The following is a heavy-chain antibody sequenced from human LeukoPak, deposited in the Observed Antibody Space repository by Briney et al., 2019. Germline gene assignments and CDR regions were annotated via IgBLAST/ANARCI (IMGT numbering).Heavy chain of an antibody. D-gene: IGHD6-19*01. V-gene: IGHV1-69*04. Sequence: SVKGFCKASGGTFSSYAISWVRQAPGQGLEWMGRIIPILGIANYAQKFQGRVTITADKSTSTAYMELSSLRSEDTAVYYCARVWGYSSGWTFDYWGQGTLVTVSS. J-gene: IGHJ4*02. CDR3: ARVWGYSSGWTFDY. CDR2: IIPILGIA. CDR1: GGTFSSYA.